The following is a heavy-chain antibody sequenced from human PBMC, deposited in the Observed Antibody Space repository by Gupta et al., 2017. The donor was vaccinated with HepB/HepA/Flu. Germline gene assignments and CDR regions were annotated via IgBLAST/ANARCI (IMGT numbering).Heavy chain of an antibody. Sequence: EVHLVESGGRLVQPGDSLKLSFSASTFLIRSSWMTWVRQAPGKGLEWVASVAQNETQKFYADSVKGRFIISRDNAKNSLYLEMNSLRAEDTAVYYCVRDRAFKSFDFWGQGTLVSVSS. CDR2: VAQNETQK. J-gene: IGHJ4*02. D-gene: IGHD3-3*02. V-gene: IGHV3-7*01. CDR3: VRDRAFKSFDF. CDR1: TFLIRSSW.